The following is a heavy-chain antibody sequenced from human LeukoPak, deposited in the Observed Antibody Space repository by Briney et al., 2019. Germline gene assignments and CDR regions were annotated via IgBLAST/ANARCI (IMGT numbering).Heavy chain of an antibody. Sequence: PGGSLRLSRAASGFTFSSYAMSWVRQAPGKGLEWVSAISGSGDSTYYADSVKGRFTISRDNSKNTLYLQMNSLRAEDTAVYYCAKDPPYYYDSSGYGGGAFDIWGQGTMVTVSS. V-gene: IGHV3-23*01. CDR1: GFTFSSYA. CDR2: ISGSGDST. D-gene: IGHD3-22*01. J-gene: IGHJ3*02. CDR3: AKDPPYYYDSSGYGGGAFDI.